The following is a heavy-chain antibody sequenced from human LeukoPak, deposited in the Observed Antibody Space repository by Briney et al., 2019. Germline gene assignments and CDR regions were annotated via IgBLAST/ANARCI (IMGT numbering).Heavy chain of an antibody. CDR1: GFTFSSYS. CDR3: ARDHYDSSGYYQGYHFDH. D-gene: IGHD3-22*01. CDR2: ISSSSSYI. J-gene: IGHJ4*02. V-gene: IGHV3-21*01. Sequence: GGSLRLSCAASGFTFSSYSMNWVRQAPGKGLEWVSSISSSSSYIYYADSVKGRFTISRDNTNNPLYLPMNSLRAEDTAVYYCARDHYDSSGYYQGYHFDHWGQGPLVTVPS.